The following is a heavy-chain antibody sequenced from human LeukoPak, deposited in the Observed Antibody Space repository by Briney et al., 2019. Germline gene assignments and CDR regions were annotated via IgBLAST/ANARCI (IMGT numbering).Heavy chain of an antibody. Sequence: PGGSLRLSCAASGFTFSSYGMSWVRQAPGKGLEWVSAISGNGGSTYYADSVKGRFTISRDNSKNTLYLQMNSLRAEDTAVYYCATISTALLLWPPAYSSYYYYMDVWGKGTTVTISS. J-gene: IGHJ6*03. D-gene: IGHD3-10*01. CDR1: GFTFSSYG. CDR3: ATISTALLLWPPAYSSYYYYMDV. CDR2: ISGNGGST. V-gene: IGHV3-23*01.